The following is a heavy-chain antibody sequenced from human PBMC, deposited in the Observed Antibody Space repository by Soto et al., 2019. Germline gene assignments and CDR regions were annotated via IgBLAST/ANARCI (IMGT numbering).Heavy chain of an antibody. J-gene: IGHJ5*02. Sequence: QVQLVQSGAEVKKPGSSVKVSCKASGGTFSSYTISWVRQAPGQGLEWMGRIIPILGIANYAQKFQGRVTITADKSTSTAYMELSSLRSEDTAVYYGARGRIVVADLFDPWGQGTLVTVSS. CDR3: ARGRIVVADLFDP. CDR1: GGTFSSYT. D-gene: IGHD3-22*01. V-gene: IGHV1-69*02. CDR2: IIPILGIA.